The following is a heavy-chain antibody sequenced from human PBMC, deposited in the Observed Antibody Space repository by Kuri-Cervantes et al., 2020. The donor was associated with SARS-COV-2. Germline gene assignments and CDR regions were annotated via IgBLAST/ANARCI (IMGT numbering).Heavy chain of an antibody. D-gene: IGHD2-2*01. V-gene: IGHV3-64D*06. Sequence: GESLKISCAASGFTFSGHWIHWVRQAPGKGLEYVSTISSNGGSTYYADSVKGRFTISRDNSKNTLYLQMSSLRAEDTAVYYCVKDGYCSSTSCYAYFDYWGQGTLVTVSS. CDR3: VKDGYCSSTSCYAYFDY. J-gene: IGHJ4*02. CDR2: ISSNGGST. CDR1: GFTFSGHW.